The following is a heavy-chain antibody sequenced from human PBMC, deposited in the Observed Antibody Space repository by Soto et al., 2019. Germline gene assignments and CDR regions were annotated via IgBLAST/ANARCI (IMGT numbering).Heavy chain of an antibody. J-gene: IGHJ5*02. Sequence: GGSLRLSCAASEFTFSNYAMSWVRQAPGKGLEWVSAISYGGGTTYYADSVKGRFTISRDNSKKLLYLEMNSLRAEDTALYYCARGIGSDWSSWFDPWGQGTPVTVS. D-gene: IGHD3-9*01. CDR1: EFTFSNYA. CDR3: ARGIGSDWSSWFDP. CDR2: ISYGGGTT. V-gene: IGHV3-23*01.